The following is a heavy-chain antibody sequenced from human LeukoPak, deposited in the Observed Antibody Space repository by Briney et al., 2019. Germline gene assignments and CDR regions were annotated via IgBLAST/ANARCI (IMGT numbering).Heavy chain of an antibody. Sequence: GGSLRLSCAASGFTFSSYAMSWVRQAPGKGLEWVSGISWNSGSIGYADSVKGRFTISRDNAKNSLYLQMNSLRAEDTALYYCARSGSYGEDGMDVWGQGTTVTVSS. CDR3: ARSGSYGEDGMDV. D-gene: IGHD1-26*01. CDR2: ISWNSGSI. CDR1: GFTFSSYA. V-gene: IGHV3-9*01. J-gene: IGHJ6*02.